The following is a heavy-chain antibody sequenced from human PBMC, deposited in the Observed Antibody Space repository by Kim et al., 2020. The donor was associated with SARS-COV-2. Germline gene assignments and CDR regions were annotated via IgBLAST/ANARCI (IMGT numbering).Heavy chain of an antibody. Sequence: SETLSLTCTVSGGSISSYYWSWIRQPPGKGLEWIGYIYYSGSTNYNPSLKSRVTISVDTSKNQFSLKLSSVTAADTAVYYCARGGVVVPAAPGSFDYWGQGTLVTVSS. CDR3: ARGGVVVPAAPGSFDY. V-gene: IGHV4-59*01. CDR1: GGSISSYY. CDR2: IYYSGST. D-gene: IGHD2-2*01. J-gene: IGHJ4*02.